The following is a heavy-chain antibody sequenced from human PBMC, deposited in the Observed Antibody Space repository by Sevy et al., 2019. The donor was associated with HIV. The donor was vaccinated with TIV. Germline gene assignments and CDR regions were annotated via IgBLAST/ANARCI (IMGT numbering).Heavy chain of an antibody. J-gene: IGHJ4*02. V-gene: IGHV3-23*01. CDR1: GFTFSTYA. CDR3: VKAYYDFWSGPDY. Sequence: GGSLRLSCAASGFTFSTYAMTWVRQAPGKGLEWVSTISGRDGRTYYADSVKGRFTISRDNSKNTLYLQMNSLRAKDTAIYFCVKAYYDFWSGPDYWGQGALVTVSS. D-gene: IGHD3-3*01. CDR2: ISGRDGRT.